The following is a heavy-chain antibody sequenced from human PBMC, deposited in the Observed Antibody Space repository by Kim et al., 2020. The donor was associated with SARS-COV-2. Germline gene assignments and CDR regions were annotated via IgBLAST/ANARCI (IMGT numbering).Heavy chain of an antibody. J-gene: IGHJ4*02. D-gene: IGHD5-12*01. V-gene: IGHV3-9*01. CDR3: AKDILRIVATSAPFDC. Sequence: SVKGRITISRDNAKNSLYLQMNRLRAEDTALYYCAKDILRIVATSAPFDCWGQGTLVTVSS.